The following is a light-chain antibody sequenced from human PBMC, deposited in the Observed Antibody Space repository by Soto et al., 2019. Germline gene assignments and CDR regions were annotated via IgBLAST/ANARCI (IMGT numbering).Light chain of an antibody. CDR3: QQYENLPT. V-gene: IGKV1-5*03. CDR1: QSISSW. J-gene: IGKJ5*01. CDR2: KAS. Sequence: DIQMTQSPSTLSASVGDRVTITCRASQSISSWLVWYQQKPGKAPKLLIYKASSLESGVPSRFSGSGSGTEFTLTITSLQAEDFATYYCQQYENLPTFGQGTRLEI.